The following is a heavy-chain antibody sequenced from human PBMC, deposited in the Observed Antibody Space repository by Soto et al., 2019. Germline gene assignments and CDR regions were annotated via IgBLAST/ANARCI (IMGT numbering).Heavy chain of an antibody. CDR1: GYTFTSYG. CDR3: AREHGYSGYRWGYYYYYGMDV. Sequence: ASVKVSCKASGYTFTSYGISCVRQAPGQGLEWMGWISAYNGNTNYAQKLQGRVTMTTDTSTSTAYMELRSLRSDDTAVYYCAREHGYSGYRWGYYYYYGMDVWGQGTTVTVSS. V-gene: IGHV1-18*01. CDR2: ISAYNGNT. J-gene: IGHJ6*02. D-gene: IGHD5-12*01.